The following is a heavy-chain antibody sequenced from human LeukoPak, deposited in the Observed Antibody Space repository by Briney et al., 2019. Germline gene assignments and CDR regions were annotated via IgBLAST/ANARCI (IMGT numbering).Heavy chain of an antibody. Sequence: SETLSLTCTVSGGSISSGGYSWSWIRQHPGKGLEWIGYIYYSGSTYYNPSLKSRVTISVDTSKNQFSLKLSSVTAADTAVYYCARAPSIVVVTADAFDIWGQGTMVTVSS. CDR3: ARAPSIVVVTADAFDI. CDR2: IYYSGST. V-gene: IGHV4-31*03. J-gene: IGHJ3*02. CDR1: GGSISSGGYS. D-gene: IGHD2-21*02.